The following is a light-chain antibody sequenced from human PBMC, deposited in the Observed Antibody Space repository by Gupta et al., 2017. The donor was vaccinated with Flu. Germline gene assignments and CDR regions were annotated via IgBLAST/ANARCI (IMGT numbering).Light chain of an antibody. CDR2: AAS. Sequence: PSSFSASTGDRVTITCRASQDIITYLAWYQQKPGKAPNLLIYAASTLQSGVPSRFSGSGSGTDFTLIISRLQSEDFATYYCQQDVSYPRTFGGGTKVEIK. J-gene: IGKJ4*01. CDR1: QDIITY. V-gene: IGKV1-8*01. CDR3: QQDVSYPRT.